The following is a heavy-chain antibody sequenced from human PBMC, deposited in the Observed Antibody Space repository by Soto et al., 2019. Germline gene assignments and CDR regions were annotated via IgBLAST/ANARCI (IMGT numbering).Heavy chain of an antibody. CDR2: IYYSGST. D-gene: IGHD2-15*01. CDR3: ARGCSGGSCKNWFDP. Sequence: SETLSLTCTVSGGSISSYYWSWIRQPPGKGLEWIGYIYYSGSTNYNPSLKSRVTISVDTSKNQFSLKLSSVTAADTAVYYCARGCSGGSCKNWFDPWGQGTLVTVSS. V-gene: IGHV4-59*01. CDR1: GGSISSYY. J-gene: IGHJ5*02.